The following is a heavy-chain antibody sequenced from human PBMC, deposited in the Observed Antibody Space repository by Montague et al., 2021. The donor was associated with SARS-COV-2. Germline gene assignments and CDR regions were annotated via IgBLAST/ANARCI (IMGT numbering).Heavy chain of an antibody. CDR1: GGSISSPSYY. J-gene: IGHJ1*01. Sequence: SETLSLTCTVSGGSISSPSYYWVWIRQPPGKGLEWVATVNKSGDAYSNASLKNRVTISVDTSKNDFSLKMTDVTAADTSLYYCARLRPAGGVQNWGRGTLVIVSS. V-gene: IGHV4-39*02. CDR3: ARLRPAGGVQN. CDR2: VNKSGDA. D-gene: IGHD3-10*01.